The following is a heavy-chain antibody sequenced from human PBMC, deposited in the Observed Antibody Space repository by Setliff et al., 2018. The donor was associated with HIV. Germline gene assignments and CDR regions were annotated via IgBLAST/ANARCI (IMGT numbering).Heavy chain of an antibody. V-gene: IGHV4-59*08. CDR3: ARQGGYNSPLMV. CDR2: IFDSGTT. D-gene: IGHD3-10*01. Sequence: SETLSLTCAVYGASLSGYYWSWIRQPPGKGLEWIGYIFDSGTTKYNPSVTSRVTISVDASKNQFFLQLISVTAADTAVYYCARQGGYNSPLMVWGQGKLVTVSS. CDR1: GASLSGYY. J-gene: IGHJ4*02.